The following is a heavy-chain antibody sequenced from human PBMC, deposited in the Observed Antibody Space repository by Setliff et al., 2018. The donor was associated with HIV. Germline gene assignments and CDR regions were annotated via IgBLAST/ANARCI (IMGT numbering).Heavy chain of an antibody. J-gene: IGHJ4*02. Sequence: PSETLSLTCTVSGGSISRHYWSWIRQSPGKGLEWIGYINDSGSAKYNPSLKSRVTISVETSKSQFSLNLSSVTAADTAVYYCARGNYYNLWADPFDYWGQGTLVTVSS. D-gene: IGHD3-3*01. CDR2: INDSGSA. CDR1: GGSISRHY. CDR3: ARGNYYNLWADPFDY. V-gene: IGHV4-59*11.